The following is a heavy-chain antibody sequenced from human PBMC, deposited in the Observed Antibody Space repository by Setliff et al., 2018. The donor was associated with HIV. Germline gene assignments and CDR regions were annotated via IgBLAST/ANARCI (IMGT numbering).Heavy chain of an antibody. Sequence: SQTLSLTCDVSGGSISDFYWSWIRQSPRWGLEWIGYVHTSGSSDYNLSLKSRATISVDTSTNQFSLKLTSLTAADTAVYYCVRGGTGWLRGLFDYWGRGILVTVTS. CDR3: VRGGTGWLRGLFDY. D-gene: IGHD5-12*01. CDR2: VHTSGSS. CDR1: GGSISDFY. J-gene: IGHJ4*02. V-gene: IGHV4-4*08.